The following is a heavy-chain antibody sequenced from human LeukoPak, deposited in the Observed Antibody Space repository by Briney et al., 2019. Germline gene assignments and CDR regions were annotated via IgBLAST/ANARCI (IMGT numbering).Heavy chain of an antibody. CDR1: GYTFTSYG. D-gene: IGHD3-10*01. J-gene: IGHJ4*02. CDR2: ISAYNGNT. Sequence: ASVKVSCKASGYTFTSYGISWVRQAPGQGLEWMGWISAYNGNTNYAQKLQGRVTMTTDTSTSTAYMELRSLRSDDTAVYYCARDAGSGSPRPVPDYWGQGTLVTVSS. V-gene: IGHV1-18*01. CDR3: ARDAGSGSPRPVPDY.